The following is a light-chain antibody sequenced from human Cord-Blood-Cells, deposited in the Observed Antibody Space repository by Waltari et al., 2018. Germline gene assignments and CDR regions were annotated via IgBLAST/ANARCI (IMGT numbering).Light chain of an antibody. CDR3: QQYNNWPPYT. Sequence: EIVMMQSPATLPVSPGERATLSGRASQSVTSNLAWYQQKPGQAPRLLIYGASTRATGIPARFSGSGSGTEFTLTISSLQSEDFAVYYCQQYNNWPPYTFGQGTKLEIK. CDR1: QSVTSN. CDR2: GAS. V-gene: IGKV3-15*01. J-gene: IGKJ2*01.